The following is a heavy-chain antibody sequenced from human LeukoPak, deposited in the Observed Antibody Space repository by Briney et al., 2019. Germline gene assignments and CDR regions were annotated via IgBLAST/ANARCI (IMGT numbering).Heavy chain of an antibody. CDR3: ARDVYYDILTGSVGMDV. J-gene: IGHJ6*04. CDR2: ISSSSSYI. V-gene: IGHV3-21*01. Sequence: GRSLRLSCAASGFTFSSYAMHWVRQAPGKGLEWVSSISSSSSYIYYADSVKGRFTISRDNAKNSLYLQMNSLRAEDTAVYYCARDVYYDILTGSVGMDVWGKGTTVTVSS. D-gene: IGHD3-9*01. CDR1: GFTFSSYA.